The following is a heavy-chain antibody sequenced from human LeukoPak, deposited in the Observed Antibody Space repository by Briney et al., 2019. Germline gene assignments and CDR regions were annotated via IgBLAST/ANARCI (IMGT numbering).Heavy chain of an antibody. CDR3: AKGLQQLETCFDY. D-gene: IGHD6-13*01. CDR2: ISGSGGST. J-gene: IGHJ4*02. Sequence: GGSLRLSCAASGFTFSSYAMSWVRQAPGKGLEWVSAISGSGGSTYYADSVKGRFTISRDNNKNSLYLQMNSLRTEDTALYYCAKGLQQLETCFDYWGQGTLVTVSS. CDR1: GFTFSSYA. V-gene: IGHV3-23*01.